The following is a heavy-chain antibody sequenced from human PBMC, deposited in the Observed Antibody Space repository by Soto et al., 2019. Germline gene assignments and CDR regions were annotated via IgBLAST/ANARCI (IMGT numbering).Heavy chain of an antibody. J-gene: IGHJ3*02. CDR1: GGSISSSSYY. Sequence: SETLSLTCTVSGGSISSSSYYWGWIRQPPGKGLEWIGSIYYSGSTYYNPSLKSRVTISVDTSKNRFSLKLSSVTAADTAVYYCARDIVVVPAAGNDAFDIWGQGTMVTVSS. CDR2: IYYSGST. CDR3: ARDIVVVPAAGNDAFDI. D-gene: IGHD2-2*01. V-gene: IGHV4-39*01.